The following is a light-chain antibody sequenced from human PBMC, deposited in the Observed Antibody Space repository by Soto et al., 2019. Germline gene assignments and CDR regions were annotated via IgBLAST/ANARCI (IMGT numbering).Light chain of an antibody. CDR3: LQSYSLPLT. Sequence: DIQMTQSPSSLSASVGDRVTITCRASQSISNSLSWYQQRPGKAPKLLIYAASTLQNEVPSRFSGSASGPAFTLTISSLRPEDFATYYCLQSYSLPLTFGPGTKVDV. CDR2: AAS. CDR1: QSISNS. V-gene: IGKV1-39*01. J-gene: IGKJ3*01.